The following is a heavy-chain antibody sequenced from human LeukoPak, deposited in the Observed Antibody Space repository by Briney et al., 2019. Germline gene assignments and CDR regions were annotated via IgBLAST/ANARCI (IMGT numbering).Heavy chain of an antibody. V-gene: IGHV3-53*01. CDR1: GFTFSTYA. Sequence: PGGSLRLSCAPSGFTFSTYAMHWVRQAPGKGLEWVSFIYSDNTHYSDSVKGRFTISRDNSKNTLYLQMNSLRAEDTAVYYCARRAGAYSHPYDYWGQGTLVTVSS. CDR3: ARRAGAYSHPYDY. D-gene: IGHD4/OR15-4a*01. J-gene: IGHJ4*02. CDR2: IYSDNT.